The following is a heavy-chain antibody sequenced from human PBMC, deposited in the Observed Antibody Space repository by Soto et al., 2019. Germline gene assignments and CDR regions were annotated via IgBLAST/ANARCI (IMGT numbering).Heavy chain of an antibody. J-gene: IGHJ4*02. D-gene: IGHD6-6*01. CDR1: GFTFSSYS. CDR2: ISSSSSYI. CDR3: SRDLDSSSSFDY. V-gene: IGHV3-21*01. Sequence: GGSLRLSCAASGFTFSSYSMNWVRQAPGKGLEWVSSISSSSSYIYYADSVKGRFTISRDNAKNSLYLQMNSLRAEDTAVYYCSRDLDSSSSFDYWGQGTLVTVSS.